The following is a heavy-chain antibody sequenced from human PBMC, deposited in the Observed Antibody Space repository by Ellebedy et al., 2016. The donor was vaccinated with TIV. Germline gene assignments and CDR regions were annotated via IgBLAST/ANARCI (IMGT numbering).Heavy chain of an antibody. CDR3: AKSHDSSGYPYVGAFDI. CDR1: GFTFSSYA. D-gene: IGHD3-22*01. CDR2: ISGSGGDT. Sequence: GESLKISCAASGFTFSSYAMSWVRQAPGKGLEWVSVISGSGGDTSYTDSVKGRFTISRDNAKNTLYLQMHSLRAEDTAVYYCAKSHDSSGYPYVGAFDIWGQGTMVTASS. J-gene: IGHJ3*02. V-gene: IGHV3-23*01.